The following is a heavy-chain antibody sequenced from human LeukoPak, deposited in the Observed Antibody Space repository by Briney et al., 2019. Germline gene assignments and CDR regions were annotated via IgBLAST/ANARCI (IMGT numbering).Heavy chain of an antibody. CDR1: GGSISSYY. J-gene: IGHJ4*02. CDR3: ARLPSY. Sequence: SETLSLTCTVSGGSISSYYWSWIRQPPGKGLEWIGYIYYSGSTNYNPSLKSRVTISVDTSKNQFSLKLSSVTAADTAVYYCARLPSYWGQGTLVTVSS. V-gene: IGHV4-59*08. CDR2: IYYSGST.